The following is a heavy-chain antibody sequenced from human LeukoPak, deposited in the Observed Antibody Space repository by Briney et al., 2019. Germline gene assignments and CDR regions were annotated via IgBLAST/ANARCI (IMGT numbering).Heavy chain of an antibody. D-gene: IGHD2-2*02. CDR2: INHSGST. CDR1: GGSFSGYY. J-gene: IGHJ5*02. V-gene: IGHV4-34*01. CDR3: ARRRGPPLGKYCSSTSCYRGPNWFDP. Sequence: NTSETLSLTCAVYGGSFSGYYWSWIRQPPGKGLEWIGEINHSGSTIYNPSLKSRVTISVDTSKNQFSLKLSSVTAADTAVYYCARRRGPPLGKYCSSTSCYRGPNWFDPWGQGTLVTVSS.